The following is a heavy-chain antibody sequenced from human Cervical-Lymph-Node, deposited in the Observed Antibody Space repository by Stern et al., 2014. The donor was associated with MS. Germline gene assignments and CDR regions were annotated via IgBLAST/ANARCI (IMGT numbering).Heavy chain of an antibody. CDR1: GGIFSNYA. CDR3: ARDNDDNGMDV. CDR2: FIPLFGTK. J-gene: IGHJ6*02. Sequence: QVQLVQSGAEVKKPGSSVTVSCKASGGIFSNYAISWVRQAPGQGLGWMGAFIPLFGTKLYAQKFQGRVTITADESTSTVYMDLSSLRSEDTAVYYCARDNDDNGMDVWGQGTTITVSS. D-gene: IGHD1-1*01. V-gene: IGHV1-69*01.